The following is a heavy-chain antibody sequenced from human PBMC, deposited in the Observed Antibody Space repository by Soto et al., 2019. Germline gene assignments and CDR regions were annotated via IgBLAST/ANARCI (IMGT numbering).Heavy chain of an antibody. V-gene: IGHV3-72*01. D-gene: IGHD2-15*01. J-gene: IGHJ4*02. Sequence: GGSLRLSCAASGFTFSDRHMDWVRQAPGKGLEWVARIRNKVKGHTTEYAASVEGRFTISRDDSENSLYLQMSSLQTEDTAVYYCASLRGQVPAGDYWGQGTLVTSPQ. CDR1: GFTFSDRH. CDR2: IRNKVKGHTT. CDR3: ASLRGQVPAGDY.